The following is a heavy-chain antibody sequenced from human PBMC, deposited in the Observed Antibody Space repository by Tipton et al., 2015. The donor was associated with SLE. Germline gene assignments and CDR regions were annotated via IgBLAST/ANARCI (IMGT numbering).Heavy chain of an antibody. J-gene: IGHJ6*02. CDR1: GFTFDDYA. Sequence: RSLRLSCVASGFTFDDYAMHWVRQAPGKGLEWVSGISWNGGSTVYVDSVKGRFTISRDNAKNSLYLQMNSLRAEDTALYYCAKDLGQATAVSYFFAMDVWGQGTTVTVSS. CDR2: ISWNGGST. D-gene: IGHD6-13*01. V-gene: IGHV3-9*01. CDR3: AKDLGQATAVSYFFAMDV.